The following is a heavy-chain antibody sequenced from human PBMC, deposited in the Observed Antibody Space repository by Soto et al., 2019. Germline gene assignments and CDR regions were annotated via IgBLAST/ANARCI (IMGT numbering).Heavy chain of an antibody. D-gene: IGHD2-2*02. V-gene: IGHV3-23*01. Sequence: GGSLRLSCAASGFTFSSYAMSWVRQAPGKGLEWVSAISGSGGSTYYADSVKGRFTISRDNSKNTLYLQMNSLRAEDTAVYYCAKLKSSTSFYTCYYGMDVWGQGTTVTV. J-gene: IGHJ6*02. CDR2: ISGSGGST. CDR1: GFTFSSYA. CDR3: AKLKSSTSFYTCYYGMDV.